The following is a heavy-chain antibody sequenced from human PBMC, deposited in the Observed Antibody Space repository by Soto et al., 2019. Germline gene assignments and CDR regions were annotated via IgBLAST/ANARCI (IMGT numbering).Heavy chain of an antibody. V-gene: IGHV3-53*02. CDR1: GFSVTNNY. D-gene: IGHD5-18*01. CDR3: ARAWSKFSYNYPYYYAMDA. J-gene: IGHJ6*02. Sequence: EVQLVETGGGLIQPGGSLRLSCSVSGFSVTNNYISWVRQAPGKGLEWVSLLSSSGTTYYADSVRGRFTVSRDDSKNTLHLQMDSLTPEDTAVYYCARAWSKFSYNYPYYYAMDAWGQGTTVSVSS. CDR2: LSSSGTT.